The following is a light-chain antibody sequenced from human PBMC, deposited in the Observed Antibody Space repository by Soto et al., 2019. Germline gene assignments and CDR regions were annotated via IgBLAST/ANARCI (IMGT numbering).Light chain of an antibody. CDR3: RSYTSRSTVV. V-gene: IGLV2-14*03. Sequence: QSALTQPASVSGSPGQSITISCTGTSSDVGGYNYVSWYQQHPGKAPKLMIYDVSNRPSGVSNRFSGSKSGNTASLTISGLHAEDEADYYCRSYTSRSTVVFGGGTKLTVL. CDR2: DVS. CDR1: SSDVGGYNY. J-gene: IGLJ2*01.